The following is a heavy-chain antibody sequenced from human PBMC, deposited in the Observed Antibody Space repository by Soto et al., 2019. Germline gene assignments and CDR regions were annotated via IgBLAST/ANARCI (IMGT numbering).Heavy chain of an antibody. Sequence: SVKVSCKASGGTFSSYAISWVRQAPGQGREWMGGIIPIFGTANYAQKFQGRVTITADESTSTAYMELSSLRSEDTAVYYCARVKGGYSYGSLYYYYGMQVWGQGTTVTVSS. J-gene: IGHJ6*01. V-gene: IGHV1-69*13. CDR3: ARVKGGYSYGSLYYYYGMQV. CDR2: IIPIFGTA. CDR1: GGTFSSYA. D-gene: IGHD5-18*01.